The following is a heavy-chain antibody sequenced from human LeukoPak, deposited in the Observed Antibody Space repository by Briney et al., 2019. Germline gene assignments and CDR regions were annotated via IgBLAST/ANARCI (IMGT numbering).Heavy chain of an antibody. V-gene: IGHV3-21*01. CDR3: ARDVRLVVVPAAMLLGTGRGRRDY. CDR1: GFTFSSYI. CDR2: ISSSSSYL. Sequence: GESLRLSCAASGFTFSSYIMNWVRQPPEKGLEWVSSISSSSSYLYYADSVKGRFTIYRDNDKNLLYLQMNSVRAEDTAVYYCARDVRLVVVPAAMLLGTGRGRRDYWGQGTLVTVSS. D-gene: IGHD2-2*01. J-gene: IGHJ4*02.